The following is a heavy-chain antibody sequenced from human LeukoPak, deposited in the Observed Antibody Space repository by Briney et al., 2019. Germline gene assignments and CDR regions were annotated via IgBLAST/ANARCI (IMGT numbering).Heavy chain of an antibody. CDR1: GFTFHEAW. CDR2: ISGSGGST. CDR3: ANPYCSGGSCYNYFDY. Sequence: PGWSLRLFYTASGFTFHEAWMTWVRQGPEKGLEWVSAISGSGGSTYYADSVKGRFTISRDNSKNTLYPQMNSLRAEDTAVYYCANPYCSGGSCYNYFDYWGQGTLVTVSS. J-gene: IGHJ4*02. D-gene: IGHD2-15*01. V-gene: IGHV3-23*01.